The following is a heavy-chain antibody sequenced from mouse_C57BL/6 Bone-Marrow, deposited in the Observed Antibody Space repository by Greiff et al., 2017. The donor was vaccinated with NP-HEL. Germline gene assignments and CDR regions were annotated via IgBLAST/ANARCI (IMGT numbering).Heavy chain of an antibody. D-gene: IGHD4-1*01. V-gene: IGHV1-81*01. J-gene: IGHJ3*01. CDR1: GYTFTSYG. CDR3: ARDLTGMRMGFAY. Sequence: QVQLQQSGAELARPGASVKLSCKASGYTFTSYGISWVKQRTGQGLEWIGEIYPRSGNTYYNEKFKGKATLTADKSSSTAYMELRSLTSEDSAVYFCARDLTGMRMGFAYWGQGTLVTVSA. CDR2: IYPRSGNT.